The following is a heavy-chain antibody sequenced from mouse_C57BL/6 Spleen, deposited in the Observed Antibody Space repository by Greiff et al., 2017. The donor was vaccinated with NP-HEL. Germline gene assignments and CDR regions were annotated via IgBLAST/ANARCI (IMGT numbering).Heavy chain of an antibody. V-gene: IGHV14-1*01. J-gene: IGHJ3*01. Sequence: VQLQQSGAELVRPGASVKLSCTASGFNITDYYMHWVKQRPEQGLEWIGRIDPEDGDTEYAPKFQGKATMTAYTSSNTAYLQLSSLTSEDTAVYYCTTGGYSNPGWFAYWGQGTLVTVSA. CDR1: GFNITDYY. CDR2: IDPEDGDT. CDR3: TTGGYSNPGWFAY. D-gene: IGHD2-5*01.